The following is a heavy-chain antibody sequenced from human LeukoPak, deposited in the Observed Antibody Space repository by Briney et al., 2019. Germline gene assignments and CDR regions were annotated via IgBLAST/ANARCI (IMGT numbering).Heavy chain of an antibody. CDR1: GYTFTGYY. CDR3: TRYDVWSGYYHAIPFDY. Sequence: VASVKVSCKASGYTFTGYYMHWVRQAPGQGLEWMGWINPNSGGTNYAQKFQGRVTMTRDTSISTAYMELSRLRSDDTAVYYCTRYDVWSGYYHAIPFDYWGQGTLVTVSS. J-gene: IGHJ4*02. D-gene: IGHD3-3*01. V-gene: IGHV1-2*02. CDR2: INPNSGGT.